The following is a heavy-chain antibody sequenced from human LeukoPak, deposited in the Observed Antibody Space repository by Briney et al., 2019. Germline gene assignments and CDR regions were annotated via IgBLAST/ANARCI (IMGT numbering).Heavy chain of an antibody. V-gene: IGHV1-69*04. J-gene: IGHJ4*02. Sequence: SVKVSCKASGGTFSSYAISWVRQAPGQGLEWTGRIIPILGIANYAQKFQGRVTITADKSTSTAYMELSSLRSEDTAVYYCAREFCSGGSCYYWTQSPIDYWGQGTLVTVSS. CDR1: GGTFSSYA. CDR3: AREFCSGGSCYYWTQSPIDY. D-gene: IGHD2-15*01. CDR2: IIPILGIA.